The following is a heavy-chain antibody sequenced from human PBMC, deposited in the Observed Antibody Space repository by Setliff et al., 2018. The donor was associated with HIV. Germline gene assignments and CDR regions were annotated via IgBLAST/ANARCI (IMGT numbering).Heavy chain of an antibody. Sequence: SETLSLTCAVSGGSISSSNWWSWVRQPPGKGLEWIGEIYFSGHTNYNPSLKSRVTISVDVSKNQFYLKLSSVTAADTAVYYCAREYSSSSANWYFDLWGRGTLVTVSS. V-gene: IGHV4-4*02. CDR1: GGSISSSNW. D-gene: IGHD6-6*01. CDR2: IYFSGHT. J-gene: IGHJ2*01. CDR3: AREYSSSSANWYFDL.